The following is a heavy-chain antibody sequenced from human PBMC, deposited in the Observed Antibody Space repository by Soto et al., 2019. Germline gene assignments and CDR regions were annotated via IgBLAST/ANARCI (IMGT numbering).Heavy chain of an antibody. V-gene: IGHV3-30*18. CDR2: ISYDGRSK. J-gene: IGHJ6*02. CDR1: GFTFRSYG. Sequence: EQVVESGGGVVQPGRSLRLSCAASGFTFRSYGMHWVRQVPGEGPEWVALISYDGRSKYYADSVKGRFTISRDNSENTLYLQMNSLRGDDTAVYYCAKDWKWEAFYYGMNVWGQGTTVTV. CDR3: AKDWKWEAFYYGMNV. D-gene: IGHD1-26*01.